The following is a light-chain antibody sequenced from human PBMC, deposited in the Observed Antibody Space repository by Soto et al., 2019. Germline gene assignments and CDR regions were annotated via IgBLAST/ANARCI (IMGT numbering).Light chain of an antibody. J-gene: IGKJ4*01. CDR2: DAS. CDR3: QQYNSYSAHGLT. CDR1: QPIITW. V-gene: IGKV1-5*01. Sequence: DIQLTQPPSPLSASIGNRVPITCRPSQPIITWLAWYQQKPGKAPKLLIYDASVLQTGVPARFSGYASGTDFTLTITSVQPDDFATYYCQQYNSYSAHGLTFGGGTKVGIK.